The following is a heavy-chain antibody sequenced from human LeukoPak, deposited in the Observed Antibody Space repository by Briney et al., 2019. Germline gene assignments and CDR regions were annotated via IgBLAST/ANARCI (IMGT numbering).Heavy chain of an antibody. CDR3: ARIGADYYGSGSYSPPDWLGYYYYYMDV. D-gene: IGHD3-10*01. CDR1: GYTFTSYG. CDR2: ISAYNGNT. V-gene: IGHV1-18*01. Sequence: GASVKVSCKASGYTFTSYGISWVRQAPGQGLEWMGWISAYNGNTNYAQKLQGRVTMTTDTSTCTAHMELRSLRSDDTAVYYCARIGADYYGSGSYSPPDWLGYYYYYMDVWGKGTTVTVSS. J-gene: IGHJ6*03.